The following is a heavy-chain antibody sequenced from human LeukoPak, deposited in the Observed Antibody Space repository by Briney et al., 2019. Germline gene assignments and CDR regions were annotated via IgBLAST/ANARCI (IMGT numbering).Heavy chain of an antibody. J-gene: IGHJ6*02. D-gene: IGHD3-3*01. CDR2: IWYDGSNK. CDR1: GFTFSSYG. V-gene: IGHV3-33*01. CDR3: ARYDFWSGYSGLYGMDV. Sequence: PGRSLRLSCAASGFTFSSYGMHWVRQAPGKGLEWVAVIWYDGSNKYYADSVKGRFTISRDNSKNTLYLQMNSLGAEDTAVYYCARYDFWSGYSGLYGMDVWGQGTTVTVSS.